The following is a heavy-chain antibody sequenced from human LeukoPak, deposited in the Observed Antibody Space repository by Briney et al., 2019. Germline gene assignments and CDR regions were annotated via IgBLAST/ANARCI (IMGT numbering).Heavy chain of an antibody. D-gene: IGHD3-3*01. CDR2: IIPIFGTA. Sequence: SVKVSCTASGGTFSSYAISWVRQAPGQGLEWMGGIIPIFGTANYAQKFQGRVTITADESTSTAYMELSSLRSEDTAVYYCARKGGYDFWSPSNWFDPWGQGTLVTVSS. CDR1: GGTFSSYA. CDR3: ARKGGYDFWSPSNWFDP. J-gene: IGHJ5*02. V-gene: IGHV1-69*13.